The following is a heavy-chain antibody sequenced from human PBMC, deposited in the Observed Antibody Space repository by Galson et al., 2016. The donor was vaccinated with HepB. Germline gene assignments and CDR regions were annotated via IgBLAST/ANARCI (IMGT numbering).Heavy chain of an antibody. CDR3: ARGKLELRVSDS. V-gene: IGHV4-34*01. D-gene: IGHD1-7*01. CDR2: INHSGNT. CDR1: GGSFRGYY. J-gene: IGHJ4*02. Sequence: ETLSLTCAVYGGSFRGYYWSWIRQPPGKGLEWIGEINHSGNTNYNPPLKSRVTISVDMSKNQFSLKLSSVTAADTAVYYCARGKLELRVSDSWGQGTLVTVSS.